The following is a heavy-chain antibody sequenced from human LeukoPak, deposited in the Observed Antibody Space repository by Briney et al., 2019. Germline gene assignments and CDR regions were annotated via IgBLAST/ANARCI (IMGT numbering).Heavy chain of an antibody. D-gene: IGHD3-22*01. V-gene: IGHV1-2*02. J-gene: IGHJ4*02. Sequence: ASVKVSCKASGYTFTGYYMNWVRQAPGQGLEWMGWINPNSGGTNYAQKFQGRVTMTRDTSISTAYMELSRLRSDDTAVYYCARGDYYDSSGPEDYWGQGTLVTVSS. CDR3: ARGDYYDSSGPEDY. CDR2: INPNSGGT. CDR1: GYTFTGYY.